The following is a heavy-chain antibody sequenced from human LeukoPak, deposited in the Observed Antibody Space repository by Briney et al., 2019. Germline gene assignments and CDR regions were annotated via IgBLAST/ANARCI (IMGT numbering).Heavy chain of an antibody. V-gene: IGHV2-5*02. J-gene: IGHJ4*02. CDR2: IYWDDDK. D-gene: IGHD6-13*01. Sequence: SGPTLVKPTQTLTLTCTFSGFSLTTSGVGVGWIRQPPGKALEWLALIYWDDDKRYSPSLKTRLTITKDTSRNRVVLTMTNMDPVDTATYYCAHRWVGTSWYWVYFDYWGQGTLVTVSS. CDR3: AHRWVGTSWYWVYFDY. CDR1: GFSLTTSGVG.